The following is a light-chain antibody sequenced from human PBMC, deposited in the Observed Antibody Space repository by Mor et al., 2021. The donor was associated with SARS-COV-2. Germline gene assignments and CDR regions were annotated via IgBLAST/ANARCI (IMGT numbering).Light chain of an antibody. J-gene: IGKJ5*01. CDR1: QSIRDNS. V-gene: IGKV3-20*01. CDR2: GPS. Sequence: TSQSIRDNSLAWYKQNPGQPPRLLVYGPSRRATGVSQRFSAGGSGTEFTLTINRVAPEDFAIYFCQQYGSSPLTFGQG. CDR3: QQYGSSPLT.